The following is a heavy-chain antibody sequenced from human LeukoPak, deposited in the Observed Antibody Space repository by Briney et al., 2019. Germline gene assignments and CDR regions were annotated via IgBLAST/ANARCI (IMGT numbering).Heavy chain of an antibody. V-gene: IGHV4-39*01. Sequence: SETLSLTCTVSGGSISSSSYYWGWIRQPPGKGLEWIGSIYYSGSTYYNPSLKSRFTISVDTSKNQFSLKLSSVTAADTAVYYCARHTKITMVRGVIGNWFDPWGQGTLVTVSS. D-gene: IGHD3-10*01. CDR3: ARHTKITMVRGVIGNWFDP. J-gene: IGHJ5*02. CDR2: IYYSGST. CDR1: GGSISSSSYY.